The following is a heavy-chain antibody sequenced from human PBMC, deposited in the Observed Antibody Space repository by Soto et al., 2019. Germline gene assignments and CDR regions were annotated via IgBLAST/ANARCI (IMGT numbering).Heavy chain of an antibody. V-gene: IGHV1-69*13. CDR1: GGTFSSYA. CDR2: IIPIFGTA. CDR3: ARDLPSIVGANGYYGMDV. Sequence: GASVKVSCKASGGTFSSYAISWVRQAPGQGLEWMGGIIPIFGTANYAQKFQGRVTITADESTSTAYMELSSLRSEDTAVYYCARDLPSIVGANGYYGMDVWGQGTTVTV. J-gene: IGHJ6*02. D-gene: IGHD1-26*01.